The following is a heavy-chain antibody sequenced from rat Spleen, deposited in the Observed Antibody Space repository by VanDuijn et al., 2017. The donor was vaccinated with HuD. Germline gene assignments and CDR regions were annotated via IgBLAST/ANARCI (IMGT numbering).Heavy chain of an antibody. V-gene: IGHV6-6*01. Sequence: EVQVLESGGGLVQPGNSLKLSCATSGFTFSTAWMYWYRQFPEKRLEWVARIKAKSNNYATDYTESVKGRFTISRDDSKSSIYLQMNNLKEEETAIYYCAWNGSPGYWGQGVMVTVSS. J-gene: IGHJ2*01. D-gene: IGHD1-4*01. CDR3: AWNGSPGY. CDR2: IKAKSNNYAT. CDR1: GFTFSTAW.